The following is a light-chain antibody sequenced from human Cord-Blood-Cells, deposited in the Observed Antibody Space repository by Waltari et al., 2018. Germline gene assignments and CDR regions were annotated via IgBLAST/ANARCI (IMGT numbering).Light chain of an antibody. Sequence: QSALTQPASVSGSPGQSITISCTGTSSDVGSYNLVSCYQNHPGKAPKLMIYEGSKRPSGVSNRFSGSKSGNTASLTISGLQAEDEADYYCCSYAGSGWVFGGGTKLTVL. CDR1: SSDVGSYNL. CDR2: EGS. CDR3: CSYAGSGWV. J-gene: IGLJ3*02. V-gene: IGLV2-23*01.